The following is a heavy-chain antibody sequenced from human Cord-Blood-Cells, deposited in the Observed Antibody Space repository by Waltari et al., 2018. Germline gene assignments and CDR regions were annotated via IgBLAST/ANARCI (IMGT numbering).Heavy chain of an antibody. CDR3: ARTMVQGVIGYGMDV. Sequence: EVQLVESGGGLVQPGGSLRLSCAASGFTFSSYEMNWVRQAPGKGLEWVSYISRSGSTRYYSDSVKGRFTISRDNAKNSLYLQMNSLRAEDAAVYYCARTMVQGVIGYGMDVWGQGTTVTVSS. CDR2: ISRSGSTR. CDR1: GFTFSSYE. V-gene: IGHV3-48*03. D-gene: IGHD3-10*01. J-gene: IGHJ6*02.